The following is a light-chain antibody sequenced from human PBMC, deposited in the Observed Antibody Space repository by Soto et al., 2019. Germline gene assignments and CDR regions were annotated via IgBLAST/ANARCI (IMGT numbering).Light chain of an antibody. Sequence: EIVMTQSPTTLSVSPGVSVTLSCSASQSVGSDLTWYQQIPGQAPRLLIYGASTRATGIPARFSGSGSATEFTLTISSLQSEDFAVYYCQQYNNWPPYTFGQGTKLEIK. J-gene: IGKJ2*01. V-gene: IGKV3-15*01. CDR2: GAS. CDR1: QSVGSD. CDR3: QQYNNWPPYT.